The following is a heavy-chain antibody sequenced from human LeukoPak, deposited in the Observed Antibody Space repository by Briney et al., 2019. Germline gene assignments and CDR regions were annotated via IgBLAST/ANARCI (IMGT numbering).Heavy chain of an antibody. CDR1: GGSISSSSYY. Sequence: SETLSLTCTVSGGSISSSSYYWGWIRQPPGKGLEWIGSIYYSGSTYYNPSLKSRVTISVDTSKNQFSLELSSVTAADTAVYYCAGRLDCSSTSCYTTPPNWFDPWGQGTLVTVSS. D-gene: IGHD2-2*02. J-gene: IGHJ5*02. CDR3: AGRLDCSSTSCYTTPPNWFDP. V-gene: IGHV4-39*01. CDR2: IYYSGST.